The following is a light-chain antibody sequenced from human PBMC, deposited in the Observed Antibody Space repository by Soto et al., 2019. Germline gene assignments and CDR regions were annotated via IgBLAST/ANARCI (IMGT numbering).Light chain of an antibody. CDR2: DAS. CDR1: QSVSGN. V-gene: IGKV3-15*01. Sequence: VMTQSPGTLSVSPGERASLSCRASQSVSGNLAWYQQTPGQAPRLLIYDASTRAPGFPARFSGSGSGTEFTLTISSLQSEDFAVYYCHHYNSWPYTFGQGTRLEIK. J-gene: IGKJ5*01. CDR3: HHYNSWPYT.